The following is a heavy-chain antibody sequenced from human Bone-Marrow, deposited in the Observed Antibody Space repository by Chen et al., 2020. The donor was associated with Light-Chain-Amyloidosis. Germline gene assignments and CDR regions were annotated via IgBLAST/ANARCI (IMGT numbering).Heavy chain of an antibody. CDR1: GFTFSDYW. CDR3: AKDISYDDILPGYPADAFDI. CDR2: IKSDSSQT. J-gene: IGHJ3*02. V-gene: IGHV3-7*03. D-gene: IGHD3-9*01. Sequence: EAQLVESGGGLVQPGGSLRLSCSTSGFTFSDYWMTWVRQTPGKGLEWVANIKSDSSQTFYLDSVKGRFTISRDNAEKSLYLQMNDLRAEDTAVYYCAKDISYDDILPGYPADAFDIWGQGTMVTVSS.